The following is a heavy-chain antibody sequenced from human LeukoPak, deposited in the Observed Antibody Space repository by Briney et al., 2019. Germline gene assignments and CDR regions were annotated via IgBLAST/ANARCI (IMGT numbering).Heavy chain of an antibody. CDR2: IKQDVREK. CDR3: ARSPHLPLEYYYDSSGYWYYFDY. J-gene: IGHJ4*02. V-gene: IGHV3-7*01. CDR1: GFTFISYL. Sequence: VGALRLSCAASGFTFISYLMSWVRQAPGKGLERGAHIKQDVREKYYVDSVKGRFTISRDNAKNSLYLKMNSLRAEDTAVYYCARSPHLPLEYYYDSSGYWYYFDYWGQGTLVTVSS. D-gene: IGHD3-22*01.